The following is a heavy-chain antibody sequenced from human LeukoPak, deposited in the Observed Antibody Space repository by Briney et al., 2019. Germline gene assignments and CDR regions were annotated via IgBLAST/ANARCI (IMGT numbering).Heavy chain of an antibody. Sequence: GASVKVSCKAPGDTFTGYYIHWVRQAPGQGLEWMGWINANSGGTSYAQKFQGRVSMTRDTSISTAYMELSRLRSDDTAVYYCARVPGTYHYWGQGTLVTVSS. D-gene: IGHD2-21*01. CDR1: GDTFTGYY. CDR2: INANSGGT. CDR3: ARVPGTYHY. J-gene: IGHJ4*02. V-gene: IGHV1-2*02.